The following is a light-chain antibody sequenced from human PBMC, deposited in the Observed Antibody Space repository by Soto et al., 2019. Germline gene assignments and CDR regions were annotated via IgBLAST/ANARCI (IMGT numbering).Light chain of an antibody. CDR3: LLAYSGGRV. CDR2: DTT. Sequence: QAVVTQEPSLTVSPGGTVTLTCGSSDGPVTSNHYPYWYQQRPGQVPRTLIYDTTNRQSWAPARFSGSLVGVKAALTLSGAQPDDEADSYCLLAYSGGRVFGGGTKLTVL. CDR1: DGPVTSNHY. J-gene: IGLJ2*01. V-gene: IGLV7-46*01.